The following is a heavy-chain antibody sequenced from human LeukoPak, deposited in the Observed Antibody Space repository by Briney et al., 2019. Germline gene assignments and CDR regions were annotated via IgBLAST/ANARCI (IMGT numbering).Heavy chain of an antibody. CDR3: ARQQRPWYVWGSYRHYYFDY. CDR1: GFTFSTYE. CDR2: IKQDGSEK. Sequence: GGSLRLSCAASGFTFSTYEMNWVRQAPGKGLEWVANIKQDGSEKYYVDSVKGRFTISRDNAKNSLYLQMNSLRAEDTAVYYCARQQRPWYVWGSYRHYYFDYWGQGTLVTVSS. D-gene: IGHD3-16*02. J-gene: IGHJ4*02. V-gene: IGHV3-7*01.